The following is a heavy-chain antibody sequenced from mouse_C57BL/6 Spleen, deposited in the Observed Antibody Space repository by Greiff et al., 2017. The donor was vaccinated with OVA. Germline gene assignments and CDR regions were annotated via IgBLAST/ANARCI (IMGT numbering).Heavy chain of an antibody. V-gene: IGHV1-18*01. D-gene: IGHD1-1*01. CDR1: GYTFTDYN. CDR2: INPNNGGT. J-gene: IGHJ1*03. CDR3: ARGGELRRGYFDV. Sequence: DVQLQESGPELVKPGASVKIPCKASGYTFTDYNMDWVKQSHGKSLEWIGDINPNNGGTIYNQKFKGKATLTVDKSSSTAYMELRSLTSEDTAVYYCARGGELRRGYFDVWGTGTTVTVSS.